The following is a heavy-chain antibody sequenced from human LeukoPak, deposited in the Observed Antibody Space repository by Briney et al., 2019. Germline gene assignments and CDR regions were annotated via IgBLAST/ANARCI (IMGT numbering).Heavy chain of an antibody. CDR3: ARDPGRAATYYFDY. V-gene: IGHV1-2*02. D-gene: IGHD2-15*01. CDR1: GYTFTGYY. Sequence: ASVKVSCKASGYTFTGYYMHWVRQAPGQGLEWMGWMNPNSGGTNYAQRFQGRVTMTRDTSISTAYMELSRLRSDDTAVYYCARDPGRAATYYFDYWGQGTLVTVSS. J-gene: IGHJ4*02. CDR2: MNPNSGGT.